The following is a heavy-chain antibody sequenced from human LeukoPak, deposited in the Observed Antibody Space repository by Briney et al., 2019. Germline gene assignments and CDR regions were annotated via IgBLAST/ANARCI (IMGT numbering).Heavy chain of an antibody. CDR1: GGSISTISDY. CDR2: VYYSGST. Sequence: PSETLSLTCAVSGGSISTISDYWDWIRQPPGKGLEWIGSVYYSGSTYYNPSLKSRIIISVDTSKNQFSLKLNSVTAADTAVYYCARLEWNGSSSLIQFDYWGQGTLVTVSS. D-gene: IGHD6-6*01. CDR3: ARLEWNGSSSLIQFDY. V-gene: IGHV4-39*01. J-gene: IGHJ4*02.